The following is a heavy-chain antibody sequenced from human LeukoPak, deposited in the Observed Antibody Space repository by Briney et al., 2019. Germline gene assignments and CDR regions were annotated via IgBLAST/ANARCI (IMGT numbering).Heavy chain of an antibody. CDR3: ASDYGSGSYYIF. CDR2: IYYSGST. CDR1: GGSISSYY. D-gene: IGHD3-10*01. V-gene: IGHV4-59*01. J-gene: IGHJ4*02. Sequence: SETLSLTCTVSGGSISSYYWSWIRQPPGKGLEWIGYIYYSGSTNHNPSLKSRVTISVDTSKNQFSLKLSSVTAADTAVYYCASDYGSGSYYIFWGQGTLVTVSS.